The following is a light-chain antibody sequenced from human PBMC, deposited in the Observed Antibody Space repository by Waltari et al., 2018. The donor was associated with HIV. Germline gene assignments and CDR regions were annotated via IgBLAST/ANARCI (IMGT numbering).Light chain of an antibody. Sequence: QSVLTQPPSASGTPGQTVIISCSGSSSNIGSNSVNWYQPLPGTAPKLLIYSNNQRPSGVPDRFSGSKSGTSASLAISGLQSEDEADYYCAAWDDSLNGPGYVFGAGTRVTVL. CDR1: SSNIGSNS. CDR2: SNN. J-gene: IGLJ1*01. CDR3: AAWDDSLNGPGYV. V-gene: IGLV1-44*01.